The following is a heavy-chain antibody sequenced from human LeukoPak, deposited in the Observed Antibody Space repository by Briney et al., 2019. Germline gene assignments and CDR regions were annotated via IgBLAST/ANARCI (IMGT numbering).Heavy chain of an antibody. Sequence: ASVKVSCKASGYTFTGYYMHWVRQAPGQGLEWMGWINPNSGGTNYAQKFQGRVTMTRDTSISTAYMELSSLTSEDTAVYYCARGRSLRRAAFNYWGQGTLVTVSS. CDR2: INPNSGGT. V-gene: IGHV1-2*02. CDR1: GYTFTGYY. J-gene: IGHJ4*02. CDR3: ARGRSLRRAAFNY.